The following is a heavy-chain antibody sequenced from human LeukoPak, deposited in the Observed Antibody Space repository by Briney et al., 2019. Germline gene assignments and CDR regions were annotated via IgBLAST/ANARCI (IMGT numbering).Heavy chain of an antibody. Sequence: GASVKVSCKASGYTFTSYGISWVRQAPGQGLEWLGWISTHNGSTNYAQKVQGRVTMTTDTSTSTAYMDLRSLRSDDTAVYYCTRDRIVVIRTTSHAYYNMDVWGQGTTVTVSS. J-gene: IGHJ6*02. CDR2: ISTHNGST. V-gene: IGHV1-18*01. D-gene: IGHD2-2*01. CDR1: GYTFTSYG. CDR3: TRDRIVVIRTTSHAYYNMDV.